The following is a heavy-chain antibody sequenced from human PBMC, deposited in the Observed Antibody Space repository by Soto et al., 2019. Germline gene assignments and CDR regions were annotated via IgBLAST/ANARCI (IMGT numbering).Heavy chain of an antibody. CDR2: INPSGGST. Sequence: QVQLVQSGAEVKKPGASLKVSCKASGYTFTSYFMHWVRQTPGQGLEWMGIINPSGGSTSYSQKFQGRVTMTRDTSTRTVYMELSRMRSEDTAVYYCARKYSSGGSCYTPDSWGPGTLVTVSS. V-gene: IGHV1-46*01. CDR1: GYTFTSYF. CDR3: ARKYSSGGSCYTPDS. D-gene: IGHD2-15*01. J-gene: IGHJ5*01.